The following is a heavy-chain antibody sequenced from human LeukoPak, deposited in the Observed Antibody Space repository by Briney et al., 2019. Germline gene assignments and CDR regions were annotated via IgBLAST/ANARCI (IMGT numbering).Heavy chain of an antibody. J-gene: IGHJ3*02. CDR3: ATRTSGLRAFDI. CDR2: ISGSGGST. Sequence: GGSLRLSCAASGFTFSSYAMSWVRQAPGKGLEWVSAISGSGGSTYYADSVKGRFTISRDNSKNTLYLQMNSLRAEDTAVYYCATRTSGLRAFDIWGQGTMVTVSS. V-gene: IGHV3-23*01. CDR1: GFTFSSYA. D-gene: IGHD3-10*01.